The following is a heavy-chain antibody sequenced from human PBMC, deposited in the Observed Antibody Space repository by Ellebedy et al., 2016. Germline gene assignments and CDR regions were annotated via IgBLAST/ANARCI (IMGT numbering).Heavy chain of an antibody. Sequence: GGSLRLSXAASGFTFSSYAMSWVRQAPGRGLQWVSTISGIGFTTYYADSVKGRFTISRDNSKNTLYLQMNSLRAEDTALYYCAKEGGLPAAKRPEAFDLWGLGTTVTV. CDR2: ISGIGFTT. CDR1: GFTFSSYA. D-gene: IGHD2-2*01. CDR3: AKEGGLPAAKRPEAFDL. J-gene: IGHJ3*01. V-gene: IGHV3-23*01.